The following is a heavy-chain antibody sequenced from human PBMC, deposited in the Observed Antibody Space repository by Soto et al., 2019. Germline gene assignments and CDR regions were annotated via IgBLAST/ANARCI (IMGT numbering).Heavy chain of an antibody. CDR1: GDSLTVGGHY. CDR3: ARRDHGCDL. CDR2: IYHGGGT. D-gene: IGHD2-2*03. Sequence: QVQLRESGPGLVKPSETLSLTCFVSGDSLTVGGHYWTWIRQHPGMGLDWIGHIYHGGGTYYNPSHKSRVTISVDTSAYRFSLRLTSAAAADTPVYYCARRDHGCDLWGLGKMVTVAS. J-gene: IGHJ3*01. V-gene: IGHV4-31*03.